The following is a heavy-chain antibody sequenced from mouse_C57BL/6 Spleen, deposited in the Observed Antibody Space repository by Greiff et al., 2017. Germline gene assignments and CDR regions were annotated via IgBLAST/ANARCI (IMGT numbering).Heavy chain of an antibody. Sequence: QVQLQQSGAELVRPGASVTLSCKASGYTFTDYEMHWVKQTPVHGLEWIGAIYPETGGTAYNQKFKGKAILTADKSSSTAYMELRSLTSEDSAVYYCAGLAYYYGSREYYFDYWGKGTTLTVSS. CDR1: GYTFTDYE. V-gene: IGHV1-15*01. J-gene: IGHJ2*01. D-gene: IGHD1-1*01. CDR2: IYPETGGT. CDR3: AGLAYYYGSREYYFDY.